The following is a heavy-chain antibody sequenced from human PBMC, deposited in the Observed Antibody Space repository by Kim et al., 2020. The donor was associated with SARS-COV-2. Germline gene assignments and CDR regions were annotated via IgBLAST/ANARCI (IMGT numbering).Heavy chain of an antibody. J-gene: IGHJ5*02. D-gene: IGHD6-6*01. V-gene: IGHV1-8*01. Sequence: AQKLQGRVTMTRTTSISTAYMELSSLRSEDTAVYYCATLLYSSSPNWFDPWGQGTLVTVSS. CDR3: ATLLYSSSPNWFDP.